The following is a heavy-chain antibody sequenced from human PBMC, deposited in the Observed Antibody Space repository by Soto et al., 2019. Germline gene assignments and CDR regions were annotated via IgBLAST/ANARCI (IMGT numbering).Heavy chain of an antibody. D-gene: IGHD2-15*01. V-gene: IGHV1-46*01. J-gene: IGHJ4*02. CDR1: GYTFTSYF. Sequence: GASVKVSCKASGYTFTSYFMHWVRQAPGQGLEWMGIINPSGGSTSYAQKFQGRVTMTRDTSTSTVYMELSSLRSEDTAVYYCARVYCSGGGCYGIDYWGQGTLVTVPQ. CDR3: ARVYCSGGGCYGIDY. CDR2: INPSGGST.